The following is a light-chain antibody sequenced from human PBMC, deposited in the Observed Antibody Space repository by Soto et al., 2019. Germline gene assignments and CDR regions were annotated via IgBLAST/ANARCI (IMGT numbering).Light chain of an antibody. CDR2: DAS. J-gene: IGKJ5*01. CDR3: QQRSNWPP. CDR1: QSVSSY. V-gene: IGKV3-11*01. Sequence: EIVWTQSPATLSLSPGERATLSCRASQSVSSYLAWYQQKPGQAPRLLIYDASNRATGIPARFSGSGSGTDFTLTISSLEPEDFAVYYCQQRSNWPPFGQGTRLEIK.